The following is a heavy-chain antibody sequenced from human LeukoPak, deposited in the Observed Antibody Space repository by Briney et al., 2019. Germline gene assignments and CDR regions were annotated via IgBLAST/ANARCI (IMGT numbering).Heavy chain of an antibody. CDR2: ITSSSSYT. D-gene: IGHD1-1*01. V-gene: IGHV3-21*01. CDR3: ARDPYNGAYSEGYYYYYMDV. CDR1: GFTFSRNG. Sequence: GGSLRLSCAASGFTFSRNGMNWVRQAPGKGLEWISSITSSSSYTFYADSVKGRFTISRDNAKNSLYLQMNSLRVEDTAIYYCARDPYNGAYSEGYYYYYMDVWGKGTTVTVSS. J-gene: IGHJ6*03.